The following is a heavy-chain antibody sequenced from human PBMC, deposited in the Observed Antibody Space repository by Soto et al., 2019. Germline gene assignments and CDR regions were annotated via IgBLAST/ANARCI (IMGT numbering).Heavy chain of an antibody. CDR3: ARTRGDPEDFQH. Sequence: QVQLVQSGAEVKKPGSSVKVSCKASGGTFSSYTISWVRQAPGQGLEWMGRIIPILGIANYAQKFRGRVTITADKSTSTAYMELSSLRSEDTAVYYCARTRGDPEDFQHWGQGTLVTVSS. V-gene: IGHV1-69*02. J-gene: IGHJ1*01. CDR1: GGTFSSYT. D-gene: IGHD3-10*01. CDR2: IIPILGIA.